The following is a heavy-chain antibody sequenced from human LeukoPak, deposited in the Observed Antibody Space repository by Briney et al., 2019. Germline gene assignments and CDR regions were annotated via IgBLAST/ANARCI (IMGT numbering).Heavy chain of an antibody. J-gene: IGHJ6*03. CDR3: ARDSVYYYYYMDV. Sequence: GGSLRLSCAVSGFTFSNYEMNWVRQAPGKGLEWVSYISSRGSTIYYADSVKGRFAISRDNAKDSLFLQLNSLRAEDTAVYYCARDSVYYYYYMDVWGKGTTVTVSS. CDR1: GFTFSNYE. CDR2: ISSRGSTI. V-gene: IGHV3-48*03.